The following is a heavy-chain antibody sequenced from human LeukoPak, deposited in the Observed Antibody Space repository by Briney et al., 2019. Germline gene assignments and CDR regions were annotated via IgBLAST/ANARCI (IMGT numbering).Heavy chain of an antibody. V-gene: IGHV3-30*04. CDR1: GFTFSRYA. D-gene: IGHD6-6*01. J-gene: IGHJ4*02. Sequence: PGRSLRLSCGASGFTFSRYAMNWVRQAPGQGLEWVAIIWHDGNNKYYADSVRGRFTISRDNSKNTLYLQMNSLRAEDTAVYYCAKDEYSSSRSLDYWGQGTLVTVSS. CDR2: IWHDGNNK. CDR3: AKDEYSSSRSLDY.